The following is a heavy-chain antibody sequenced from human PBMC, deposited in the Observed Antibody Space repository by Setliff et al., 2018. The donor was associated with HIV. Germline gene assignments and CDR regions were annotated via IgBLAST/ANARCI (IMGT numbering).Heavy chain of an antibody. Sequence: SETLSLTCTVSSDSLSSHYWSWIRQPPGKGLEWVGHIYINGITNYSPSLESRVTISVDTSKKQFSLKLSSVTAADTAVYYCARRMSSGSYYDYWGQGTLVTVS. V-gene: IGHV4-59*08. CDR1: SDSLSSHY. CDR3: ARRMSSGSYYDY. CDR2: IYINGIT. J-gene: IGHJ4*02. D-gene: IGHD1-26*01.